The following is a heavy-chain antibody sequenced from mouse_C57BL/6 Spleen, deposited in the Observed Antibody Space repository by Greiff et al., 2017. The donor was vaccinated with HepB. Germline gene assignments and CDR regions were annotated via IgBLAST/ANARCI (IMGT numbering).Heavy chain of an antibody. CDR2: IYPGDGDT. CDR3: ARRWDRGYFDY. J-gene: IGHJ2*01. D-gene: IGHD4-1*01. Sequence: QVQLQQSGPELVKPGASVKISCKASGYAFSSSWMNWVKQRPGKGLEWIGRIYPGDGDTNYNGKFKGKATLTADKSSSTAYMQLSSLTSEDSAVYFCARRWDRGYFDYWGQGTTRTVSS. CDR1: GYAFSSSW. V-gene: IGHV1-82*01.